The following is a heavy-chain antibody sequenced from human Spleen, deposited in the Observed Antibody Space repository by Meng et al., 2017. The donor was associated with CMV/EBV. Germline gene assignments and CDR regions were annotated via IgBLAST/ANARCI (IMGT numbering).Heavy chain of an antibody. CDR3: ARETTTSASYNNNWYGDYYYYGMDV. CDR2: ISGIGGAT. Sequence: GESLKISCAASGFTFSNYAMNWVRQAPGKGLEWVSAISGIGGATYYADSVKGRFTISRDNSKNTLSLQMNSLRAEDTAVYYCARETTTSASYNNNWYGDYYYYGMDVWGQGTTVTVSS. D-gene: IGHD6-13*01. V-gene: IGHV3-23*01. CDR1: GFTFSNYA. J-gene: IGHJ6*02.